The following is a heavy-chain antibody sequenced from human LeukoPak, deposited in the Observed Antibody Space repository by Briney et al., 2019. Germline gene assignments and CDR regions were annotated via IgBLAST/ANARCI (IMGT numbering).Heavy chain of an antibody. CDR3: AKEGDYDILTGYPRGIDY. CDR2: INPNSSGT. Sequence: ATVKVSCKASGYTFTFYYMHLVRQAPGQGPEWMGWINPNSSGTNYAQKFQGRVTMTRDKYKSKAYMELRRLRSEDKAVYYCAKEGDYDILTGYPRGIDYWGQGTMVTVSS. CDR1: GYTFTFYY. J-gene: IGHJ4*02. D-gene: IGHD3-9*01. V-gene: IGHV1-2*02.